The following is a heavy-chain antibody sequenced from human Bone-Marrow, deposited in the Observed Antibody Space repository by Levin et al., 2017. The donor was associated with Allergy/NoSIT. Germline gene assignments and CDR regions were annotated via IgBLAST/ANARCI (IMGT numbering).Heavy chain of an antibody. CDR2: ISYDGSET. CDR1: GFTFSRFG. CDR3: AKDMRPGDIWSGLSDY. D-gene: IGHD3-3*01. V-gene: IGHV3-30*18. Sequence: PGGSLRLSCGVSGFTFSRFGMQWVRQVPGKGLEWVAVISYDGSETYYADSVEGRFTVSRDNSKNTLFLQMNSLSAEDTGVYFCAKDMRPGDIWSGLSDYWGRGTMVTVSS. J-gene: IGHJ4*02.